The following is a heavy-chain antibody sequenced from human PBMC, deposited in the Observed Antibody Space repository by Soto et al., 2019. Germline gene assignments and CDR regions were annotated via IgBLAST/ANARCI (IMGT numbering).Heavy chain of an antibody. Sequence: CDSAGDSLSVNSAAWNWIQPSPSRGLEWLGRTYYRSKWYNDYAVSVKSRITINPDTSKNQFSLQLNSVTPEDTAVYYCARDLEAAPYYYYYGMDVWGQGTTVTVSS. CDR1: GDSLSVNSAA. J-gene: IGHJ6*02. V-gene: IGHV6-1*01. D-gene: IGHD6-13*01. CDR2: TYYRSKWYN. CDR3: ARDLEAAPYYYYYGMDV.